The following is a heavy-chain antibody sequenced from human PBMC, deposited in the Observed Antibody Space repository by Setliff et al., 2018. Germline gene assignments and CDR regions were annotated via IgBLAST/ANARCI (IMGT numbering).Heavy chain of an antibody. V-gene: IGHV4-39*01. D-gene: IGHD1-26*01. CDR2: IYYSGTT. CDR1: GGSVSSSSYY. J-gene: IGHJ5*01. CDR3: ASRRTGPGGWFDY. Sequence: PSETLSLTCPVSGGSVSSSSYYWGWIRQPPGKGLEWIGTIYYSGTTYYSPSLKSRVTISVDTSKNQFSLKLTSVTAADTAIYYCASRRTGPGGWFDYWGQGTLVTVSS.